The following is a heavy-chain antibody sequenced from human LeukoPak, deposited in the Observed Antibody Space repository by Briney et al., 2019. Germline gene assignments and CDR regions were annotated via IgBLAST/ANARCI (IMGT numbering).Heavy chain of an antibody. Sequence: SETLSLTCTVSGGSISSSSYYWGWIRQPPGKGLEWIGSIYYSGSTYYNPSLKSRVTISVDTSKNQFSLKLSSVTAADTAVYYCARAQRYDFWSGYPPRGVYYMDVWGKGTTATVSS. CDR1: GGSISSSSYY. D-gene: IGHD3-3*01. CDR3: ARAQRYDFWSGYPPRGVYYMDV. J-gene: IGHJ6*03. CDR2: IYYSGST. V-gene: IGHV4-39*07.